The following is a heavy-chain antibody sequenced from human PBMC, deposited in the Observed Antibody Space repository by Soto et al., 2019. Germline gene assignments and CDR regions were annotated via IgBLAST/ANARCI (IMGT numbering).Heavy chain of an antibody. V-gene: IGHV1-69*04. Sequence: ASVKVSCKASGGTFSSYTISWVRQAPGQGLEWMGRIIPILGIANYAQKFQGRVTITADKSTSTAYMELSSLRSEDTAVYYCARDSGGQYYGSGWNYYYYYMDVWGKGTTVTVSS. J-gene: IGHJ6*03. CDR1: GGTFSSYT. D-gene: IGHD3-10*01. CDR3: ARDSGGQYYGSGWNYYYYYMDV. CDR2: IIPILGIA.